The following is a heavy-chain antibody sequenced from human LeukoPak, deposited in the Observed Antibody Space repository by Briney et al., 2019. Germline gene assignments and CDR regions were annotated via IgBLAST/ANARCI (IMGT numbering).Heavy chain of an antibody. V-gene: IGHV4-59*08. CDR2: VYYSGST. J-gene: IGHJ4*02. CDR1: GGSISSYY. D-gene: IGHD3-3*01. CDR3: QSRYLEWLLEY. Sequence: SETLSLTCTVSGGSISSYYWSWIRQPPGKGLEWIGYVYYSGSTNYNPSLKSRVTISVDTSKNQFSLRLSSVTAADTAVYYCQSRYLEWLLEYWGQGTLVTVSS.